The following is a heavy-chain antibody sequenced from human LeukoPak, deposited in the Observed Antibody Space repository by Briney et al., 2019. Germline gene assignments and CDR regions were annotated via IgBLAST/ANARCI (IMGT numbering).Heavy chain of an antibody. D-gene: IGHD4-11*01. CDR1: GGTFSSYT. Sequence: ASVKVSCKASGGTFSSYTISWVRQAPGQGREWMGGIIPILGIANYAQKFQGRVTITADKSTSTAYMELSSLRSEDTAVYYCARDPGMTTGYWGQGTLVTVSS. CDR2: IIPILGIA. CDR3: ARDPGMTTGY. V-gene: IGHV1-69*10. J-gene: IGHJ4*02.